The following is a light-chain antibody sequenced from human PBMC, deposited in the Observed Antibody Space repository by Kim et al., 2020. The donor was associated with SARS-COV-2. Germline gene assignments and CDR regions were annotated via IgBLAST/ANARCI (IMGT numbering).Light chain of an antibody. CDR2: AAS. J-gene: IGKJ1*01. V-gene: IGKV1-39*01. CDR1: QSIDNY. Sequence: ASVGDRVTIACRASQSIDNYLNWYQQKPGKAPKLVIYAASSLQSGVPSRFSGTGAGTDFTLTINSLQPEDFATYHCQHSYSSPRTFGQGTKVDIK. CDR3: QHSYSSPRT.